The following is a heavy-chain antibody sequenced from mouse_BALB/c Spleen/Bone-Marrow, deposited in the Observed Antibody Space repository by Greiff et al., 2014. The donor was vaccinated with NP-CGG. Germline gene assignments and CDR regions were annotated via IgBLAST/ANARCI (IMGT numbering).Heavy chain of an antibody. CDR1: GYTFTGYV. V-gene: IGHV1-14*01. Sequence: LQESGPELVKPGASVKMSCKASGYTFTGYVIHWAKQKPGQGLEWIGYTNPYTDGAKYNEKFKGKATLTSDKSSSTAYMELSSLTSEDSAVYYYARSVWYFDVWGAGTTVTVSS. CDR3: ARSVWYFDV. J-gene: IGHJ1*01. CDR2: TNPYTDGA.